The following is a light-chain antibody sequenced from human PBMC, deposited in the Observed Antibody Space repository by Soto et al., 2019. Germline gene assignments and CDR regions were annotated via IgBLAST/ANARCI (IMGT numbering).Light chain of an antibody. CDR1: SSNIGAGYD. V-gene: IGLV1-40*01. CDR2: GNS. Sequence: LTQPPSVSGAPGQRVTISCTGSSSNIGAGYDVHWYQQLPGTAPKLLIYGNSNRPSGVPDRFSGSKSGTSASLAITGLQAEDEADYYCQSYDSSLRVYVFGTGTKVTVL. J-gene: IGLJ1*01. CDR3: QSYDSSLRVYV.